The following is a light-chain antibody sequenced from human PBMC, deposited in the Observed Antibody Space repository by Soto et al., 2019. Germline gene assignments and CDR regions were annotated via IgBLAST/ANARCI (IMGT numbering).Light chain of an antibody. V-gene: IGLV2-14*03. CDR3: NSYTSSSTLV. CDR2: DVS. Sequence: QSALTQPASVSGSPGQSITISCTGTSSDVGGYKYVSWYQQYPGKAPQLMIYDVSYRPSGVSDRFSGSKSGNTASLTISGLQAEDEADYYCNSYTSSSTLVFGGGTQLTVL. J-gene: IGLJ2*01. CDR1: SSDVGGYKY.